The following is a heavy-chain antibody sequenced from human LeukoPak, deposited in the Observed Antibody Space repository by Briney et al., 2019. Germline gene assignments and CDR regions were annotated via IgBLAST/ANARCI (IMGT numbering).Heavy chain of an antibody. V-gene: IGHV1-24*01. Sequence: GASVKVSCKVSGYTLTELSMHWVRQAPGRGLEWMGGFDPEDGETIYAQKFQGRVTMTEDTSTDTAYMELSSLRSEDTAVYYCATESGSYYKVAFDIWGQGTMVTVSS. D-gene: IGHD1-26*01. CDR3: ATESGSYYKVAFDI. CDR1: GYTLTELS. CDR2: FDPEDGET. J-gene: IGHJ3*02.